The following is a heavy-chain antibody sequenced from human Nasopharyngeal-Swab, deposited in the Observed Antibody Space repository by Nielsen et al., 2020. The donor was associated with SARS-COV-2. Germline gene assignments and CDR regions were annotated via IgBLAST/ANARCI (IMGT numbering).Heavy chain of an antibody. Sequence: GGSLRLSCAASGFAFSNYGMHWVRQAPGKGLEWVAVRSYEGSNKYYTDSVKGRFTISRDNSKNTLYQQMNSLRADDTDVYYGAKDWGLTMIVVAYDAFDMWGHGTLVTVSS. D-gene: IGHD3-22*01. CDR3: AKDWGLTMIVVAYDAFDM. V-gene: IGHV3-30*18. J-gene: IGHJ3*02. CDR1: GFAFSNYG. CDR2: RSYEGSNK.